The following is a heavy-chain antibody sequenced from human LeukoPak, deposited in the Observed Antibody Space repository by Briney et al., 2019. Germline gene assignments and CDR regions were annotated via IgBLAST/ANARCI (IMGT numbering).Heavy chain of an antibody. CDR3: TTGVMITFGGVIVFDY. J-gene: IGHJ4*02. D-gene: IGHD3-16*02. Sequence: GGSLRLSCAASGFTFSNAWMSWVRQAPGKGLEWVGRIKSKTDGGTTDYAAPVKGRFTISRDDSKNALYLQMNSLKTEDTAVYYCTTGVMITFGGVIVFDYWGQGTLVTVSS. CDR2: IKSKTDGGTT. CDR1: GFTFSNAW. V-gene: IGHV3-15*01.